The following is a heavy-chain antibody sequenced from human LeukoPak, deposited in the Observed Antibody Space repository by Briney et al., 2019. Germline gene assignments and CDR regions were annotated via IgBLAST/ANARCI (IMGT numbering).Heavy chain of an antibody. Sequence: GGSLRLSCAASGFTVSRHYMTWVRQAPGKGLEWVSSISSSSSYIYYADSVKGRFTISRDNAKNSLYLQMNSLRAEDTAVYYCARGGQIVVVPAAIDIDYWGQGTLVTVSS. CDR1: GFTVSRHY. V-gene: IGHV3-21*01. CDR3: ARGGQIVVVPAAIDIDY. J-gene: IGHJ4*02. CDR2: ISSSSSYI. D-gene: IGHD2-2*01.